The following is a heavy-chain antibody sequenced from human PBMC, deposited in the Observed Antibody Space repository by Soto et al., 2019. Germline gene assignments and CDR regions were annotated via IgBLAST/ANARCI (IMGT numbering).Heavy chain of an antibody. Sequence: QVQLVQSGAEVKKPGASVKVSCTGSGYTFRSYDIHWVRLATGQGLEWMGWVNPNTGNTGYAQKFQGRVTMTRDMSKSSAYMEVNSLTSEDTAIYSCARAYGAGSFDFWGQGTLVSVSS. J-gene: IGHJ5*01. CDR2: VNPNTGNT. V-gene: IGHV1-8*01. CDR3: ARAYGAGSFDF. D-gene: IGHD3-10*01. CDR1: GYTFRSYD.